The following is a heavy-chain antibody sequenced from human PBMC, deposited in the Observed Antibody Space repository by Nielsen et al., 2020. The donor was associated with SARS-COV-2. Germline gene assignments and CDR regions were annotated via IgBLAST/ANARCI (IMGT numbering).Heavy chain of an antibody. CDR2: IIPIFGTA. J-gene: IGHJ5*02. CDR3: ARGSIAVAGYNWFDP. V-gene: IGHV1-69*13. CDR1: GYTFTGYY. D-gene: IGHD6-19*01. Sequence: SVKVSCKASGYTFTGYYMHWVRQAPGQGLEWMGGIIPIFGTANYAQKFQGRVTITADESTSTAYMELSSLRSEDTAVYYCARGSIAVAGYNWFDPWGQGTLVTVSS.